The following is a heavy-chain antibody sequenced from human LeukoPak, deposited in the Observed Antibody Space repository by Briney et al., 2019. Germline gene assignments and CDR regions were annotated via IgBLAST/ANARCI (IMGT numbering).Heavy chain of an antibody. D-gene: IGHD1-26*01. CDR2: ISGSGGST. CDR1: GFTVSSNY. J-gene: IGHJ4*02. V-gene: IGHV3-66*01. CDR3: ASGIRAFDN. Sequence: GGSLRLSCAASGFTVSSNYMSWVRQAPGKGLEWVSAISGSGGSTYYADSVKGRCTISRDNSENTLYLQMNSLRGEDTAVYYCASGIRAFDNWGQGTLVTVSA.